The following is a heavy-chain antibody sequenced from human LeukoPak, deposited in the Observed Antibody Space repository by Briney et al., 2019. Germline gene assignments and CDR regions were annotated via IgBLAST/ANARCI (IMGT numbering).Heavy chain of an antibody. CDR2: LYYTGST. Sequence: SDTLSLTCTVSGASISSYSWSWIRQPPGKGLEGIGYLYYTGSTNYNPSLKSRVTISVDTSKNQFSLKLSSVTAADTAVYYCARHFPSRLEAFDIWGQGTMVTVSS. CDR1: GASISSYS. CDR3: ARHFPSRLEAFDI. D-gene: IGHD3-16*01. V-gene: IGHV4-59*08. J-gene: IGHJ3*02.